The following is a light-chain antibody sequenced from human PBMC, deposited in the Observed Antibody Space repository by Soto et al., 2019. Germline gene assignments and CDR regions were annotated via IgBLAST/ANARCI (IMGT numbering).Light chain of an antibody. CDR3: AVWDDSLNGMV. Sequence: QSVLTQPPSASGTPGQRVTISCSGSSSNIGSNYVNWYQQFPGTAPKLLIYSNRHRPSGVPDRFSGSKSGTSASLAISGLQSEDEADYYCAVWDDSLNGMVFGGGTKLTVL. CDR2: SNR. CDR1: SSNIGSNY. V-gene: IGLV1-44*01. J-gene: IGLJ2*01.